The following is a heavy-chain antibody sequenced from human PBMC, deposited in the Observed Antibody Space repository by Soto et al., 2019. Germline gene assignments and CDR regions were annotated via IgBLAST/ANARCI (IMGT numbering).Heavy chain of an antibody. CDR1: GFTFSSYA. D-gene: IGHD2-15*01. CDR2: IRSKAYGGTT. CDR3: TREPLAMVAATAAFDY. J-gene: IGHJ4*02. Sequence: GGSLRLSCAASGFTFSSYAMHWVRQAPGKGLEWVGFIRSKAYGGTTEYAASVKGRFTISRDDSKSIAYLQMNSLKTEDTAVYYCTREPLAMVAATAAFDYWGQGTLVTVSS. V-gene: IGHV3-49*04.